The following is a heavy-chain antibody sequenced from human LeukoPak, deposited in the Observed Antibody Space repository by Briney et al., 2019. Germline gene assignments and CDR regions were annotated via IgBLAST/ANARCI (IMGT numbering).Heavy chain of an antibody. Sequence: PSETLSLTCAVYGGSFSGYYWSWIRQPPGKGLEWIGEINHSGSTNYNPSLKSRVTISVDTSKNQFSLKLSSVTAAGTAVYYCARGPNGLLWFGELYPWFDPWGQGTLVTVSS. CDR3: ARGPNGLLWFGELYPWFDP. CDR2: INHSGST. V-gene: IGHV4-34*01. D-gene: IGHD3-10*01. CDR1: GGSFSGYY. J-gene: IGHJ5*02.